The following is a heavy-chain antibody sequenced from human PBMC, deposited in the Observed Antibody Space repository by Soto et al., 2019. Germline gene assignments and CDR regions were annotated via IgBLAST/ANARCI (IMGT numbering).Heavy chain of an antibody. Sequence: QVQLQESGRGLVKPSQTLSLTCTVSGGSISSGGYYWSWIRQHPGKGLEWIGYIYYSTYYNPSLNSRVTISVDTSKNEFSLKLSSVTAADTAVYYCARDYRASYPAYYYSGMDVWAQGTTVTVSS. D-gene: IGHD3-16*02. CDR3: ARDYRASYPAYYYSGMDV. CDR1: GGSISSGGYY. V-gene: IGHV4-31*03. CDR2: IYYST. J-gene: IGHJ6*02.